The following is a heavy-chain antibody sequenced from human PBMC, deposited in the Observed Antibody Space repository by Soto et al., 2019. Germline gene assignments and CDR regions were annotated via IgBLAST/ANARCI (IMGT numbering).Heavy chain of an antibody. Sequence: QLQLQESGPGLVKPSETLSLTCTVSGGSISSSSYYWGWIRQPPGKGLEWIGSIYYSGSTYYNPSLKSRVTISVDTSKNQFSLKLGSVTAADTAVYYCARHYGGGWSIWYFDLWGRGTLVTVSS. CDR2: IYYSGST. CDR1: GGSISSSSYY. J-gene: IGHJ2*01. V-gene: IGHV4-39*01. D-gene: IGHD6-19*01. CDR3: ARHYGGGWSIWYFDL.